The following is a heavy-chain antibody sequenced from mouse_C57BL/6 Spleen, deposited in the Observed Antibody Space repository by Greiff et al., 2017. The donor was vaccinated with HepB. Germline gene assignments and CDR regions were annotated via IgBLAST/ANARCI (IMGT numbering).Heavy chain of an antibody. CDR2: IYWDDDK. CDR3: ARRVLTGTDYYAMDY. D-gene: IGHD4-1*01. Sequence: QVTLKESGPGILQSSQTLSLTCSFSGFSLSTSGMGVSWIRQPSGKGLEWLAHIYWDDDKRYNPSLKSRLTISKDTSRNQVFLKITSVDTADTATYYCARRVLTGTDYYAMDYWGQGTSVTVSS. V-gene: IGHV8-12*01. CDR1: GFSLSTSGMG. J-gene: IGHJ4*01.